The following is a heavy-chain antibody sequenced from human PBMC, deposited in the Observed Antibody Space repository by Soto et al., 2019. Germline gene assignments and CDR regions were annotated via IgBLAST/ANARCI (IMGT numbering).Heavy chain of an antibody. Sequence: SETLYLTCTVSGGSISSDDYYWSWIGKATGRGLEWIGYIHSSGSIYYNPSLKSRATMSIDTARNQFSLKVSSVTVADTAVYYCARGYYESSDYFVGSPIFDYWGQGSLVTVS. V-gene: IGHV4-30-4*01. CDR3: ARGYYESSDYFVGSPIFDY. J-gene: IGHJ4*02. D-gene: IGHD3-22*01. CDR2: IHSSGSI. CDR1: GGSISSDDYY.